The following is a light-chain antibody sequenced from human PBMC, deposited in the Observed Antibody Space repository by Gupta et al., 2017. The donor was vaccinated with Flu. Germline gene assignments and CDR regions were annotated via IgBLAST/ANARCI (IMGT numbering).Light chain of an antibody. CDR2: GTS. CDR3: QQYHNWPET. V-gene: IGKV3-15*01. CDR1: QSVSTD. Sequence: GERATLSCRASQSVSTDLAWYQQKPGQPPRLLIYGTSTRATGVPARFSGSGSGTDFTLTISSLQSEDFAIYYCQQYHNWPETFGQGTKVEIK. J-gene: IGKJ1*01.